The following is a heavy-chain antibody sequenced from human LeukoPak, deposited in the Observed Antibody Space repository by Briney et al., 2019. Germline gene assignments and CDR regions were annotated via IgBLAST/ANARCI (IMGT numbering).Heavy chain of an antibody. J-gene: IGHJ4*02. CDR2: ISSSGTNI. CDR1: GFTFSDYY. V-gene: IGHV3-11*04. Sequence: GGSLRLSCAASGFTFSDYYMSWIRQAPGKGLEWVSYISSSGTNIYYADSVKGRFTISRDNAKNSLYLQMNSLRVEDTAVYYCAKVAKYYYGSETYYFFDYWGQGTLVTASS. CDR3: AKVAKYYYGSETYYFFDY. D-gene: IGHD3-10*01.